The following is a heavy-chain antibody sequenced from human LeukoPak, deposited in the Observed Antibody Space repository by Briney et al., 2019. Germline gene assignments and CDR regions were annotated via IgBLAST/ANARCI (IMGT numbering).Heavy chain of an antibody. CDR1: GFTFSSYA. J-gene: IGHJ4*02. Sequence: PGRSLRLSCAASGFTFSSYAMHWVRQAPGKGLEWVAVISYDGSNKYYADSVKGRFTISRDNSKNTLYLQMNSLRAEDTAVYYCANENYYDSSGYVDYWGQGTLVTVSS. CDR3: ANENYYDSSGYVDY. V-gene: IGHV3-30*18. CDR2: ISYDGSNK. D-gene: IGHD3-22*01.